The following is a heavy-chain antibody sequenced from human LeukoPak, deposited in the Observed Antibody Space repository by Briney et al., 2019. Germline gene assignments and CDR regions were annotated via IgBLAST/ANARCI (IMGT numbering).Heavy chain of an antibody. V-gene: IGHV4-39*01. D-gene: IGHD3-22*01. CDR2: IYYRGST. J-gene: IGHJ4*02. CDR3: ARRGHYYDTSGYYYFDY. CDR1: GGSISSYY. Sequence: SETLSLTCTVSGGSISSYYWGWIRQPPGKGLEWIGSIYYRGSTNDNPSLKSRVTISVDTSKNRFSLKLTSVTAADTAVYYCARRGHYYDTSGYYYFDYWGQGTLVTVSS.